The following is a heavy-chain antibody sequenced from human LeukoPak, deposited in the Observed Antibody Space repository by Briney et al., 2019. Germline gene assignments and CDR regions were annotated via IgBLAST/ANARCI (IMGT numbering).Heavy chain of an antibody. D-gene: IGHD6-13*01. CDR1: GFTFTTFS. V-gene: IGHV3-7*01. J-gene: IGHJ4*02. CDR3: AREMGKGIAAALLDY. CDR2: VKQDGSEK. Sequence: EGSLRLSCAASGFTFTTFSMSWVRQAPGKGLEWVANVKQDGSEKSYVDSVKGRFTISRDNAKNSLYLQMNSLRAEDTAVYYCAREMGKGIAAALLDYWGQGTLVTVSS.